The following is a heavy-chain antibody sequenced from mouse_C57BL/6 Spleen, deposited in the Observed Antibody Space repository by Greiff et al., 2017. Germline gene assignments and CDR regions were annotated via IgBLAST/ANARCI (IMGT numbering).Heavy chain of an antibody. CDR2: IWTGGGT. D-gene: IGHD2-5*01. Sequence: VQLVESGPGLVAPSQSLSITCTVSGFSLTSYAISWVRQPPGKGLEWLGVIWTGGGTNYNSALKSRLSISKDNSKSQVFLKMNSLQTDDTARYYCARNYYSNYEGNYFDYWGQGTTLTVSS. CDR1: GFSLTSYA. V-gene: IGHV2-9-1*01. J-gene: IGHJ2*01. CDR3: ARNYYSNYEGNYFDY.